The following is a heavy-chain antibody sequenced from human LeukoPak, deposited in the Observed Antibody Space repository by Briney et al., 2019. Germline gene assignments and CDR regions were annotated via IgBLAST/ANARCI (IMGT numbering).Heavy chain of an antibody. Sequence: GGSLRLSCTASGFTFSGYWMNWVRQAPGKGLEWVANIREGGRETHYVDSVKGRFTISGDSAKTSLDLQMNSLRVEDAAVYYCARGRDIVATAPDYNYGMDVWGQGTTVTVSS. CDR3: ARGRDIVATAPDYNYGMDV. J-gene: IGHJ6*02. CDR1: GFTFSGYW. CDR2: IREGGRET. V-gene: IGHV3-7*01. D-gene: IGHD5-12*01.